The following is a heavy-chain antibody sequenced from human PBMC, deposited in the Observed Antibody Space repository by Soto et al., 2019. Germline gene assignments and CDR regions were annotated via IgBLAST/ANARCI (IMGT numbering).Heavy chain of an antibody. D-gene: IGHD4-17*01. CDR1: GYTFTNYD. CDR2: VNPKTGNT. Sequence: QVQLVQSGSEVKKPGASVKVSCKASGYTFTNYDLHWVRQASGQGLEWMGWVNPKTGNTAYAQKFQGRVTMSRDTSVTAAYMELSSLTSEDTAVYFCARSDHGDLDYWGQGTRVTVSS. J-gene: IGHJ4*02. CDR3: ARSDHGDLDY. V-gene: IGHV1-8*01.